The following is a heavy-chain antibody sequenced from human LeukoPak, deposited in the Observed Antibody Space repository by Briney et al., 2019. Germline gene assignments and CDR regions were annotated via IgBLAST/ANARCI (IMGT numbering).Heavy chain of an antibody. CDR2: ISGSGAST. Sequence: GGSLRLSCASSGFSFSGYAMIWVRQAPGKGLELVSTISGSGASTFYADSVRGRFITSKDIPGNTVYLQMNSLRAEDTAVYYCAKREPDYYYFYLDVWGKGTAVTVSS. J-gene: IGHJ6*03. V-gene: IGHV3-23*01. CDR1: GFSFSGYA. D-gene: IGHD1-14*01. CDR3: AKREPDYYYFYLDV.